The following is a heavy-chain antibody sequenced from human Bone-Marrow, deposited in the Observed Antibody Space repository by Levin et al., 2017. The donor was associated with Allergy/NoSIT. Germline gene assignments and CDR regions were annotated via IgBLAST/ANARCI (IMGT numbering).Heavy chain of an antibody. CDR3: VETGDFWSGYYRGY. Sequence: SCAASGFTFSSYAMSWVRQAPGKGLEWVSAISGSGGSTYYADSVKGRFTISRDNSKNTLYLQMNSLRAEDTAVYYCVETGDFWSGYYRGYWGQGTLVTVSS. J-gene: IGHJ4*02. CDR1: GFTFSSYA. V-gene: IGHV3-23*01. CDR2: ISGSGGST. D-gene: IGHD3-3*01.